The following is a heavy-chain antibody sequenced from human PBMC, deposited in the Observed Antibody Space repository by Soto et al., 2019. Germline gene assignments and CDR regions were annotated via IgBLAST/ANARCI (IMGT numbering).Heavy chain of an antibody. CDR1: GFTFDDYA. CDR3: AKDRRIAVAGGHFDY. D-gene: IGHD6-19*01. Sequence: EVQLVESGGGLVQPGRSLRLSCAASGFTFDDYAMHWVRQAPGKGLEWVSGISWNSGSIGYADSVKGRFTISRDNAKNSLYLQMNSLRAEDTALYYCAKDRRIAVAGGHFDYWGQGTLVTVSS. J-gene: IGHJ4*02. CDR2: ISWNSGSI. V-gene: IGHV3-9*01.